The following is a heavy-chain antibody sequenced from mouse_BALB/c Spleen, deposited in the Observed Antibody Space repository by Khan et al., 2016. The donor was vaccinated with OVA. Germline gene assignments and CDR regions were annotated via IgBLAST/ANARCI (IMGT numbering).Heavy chain of an antibody. CDR1: GFSLTIYG. CDR2: IWSGGRT. V-gene: IGHV2-4-1*01. J-gene: IGHJ3*01. CDR3: ARHSYRYDFTY. D-gene: IGHD2-14*01. Sequence: QVQLKQLGPGLVQPSQSLSITCTVSGFSLTIYGIHWVRQSPGKGLEWLGVIWSGGRTDYNAAFISRLSITKDDSKNQVFFKVNSLQTDDTAIYYCARHSYRYDFTYWGQGTLVTVSA.